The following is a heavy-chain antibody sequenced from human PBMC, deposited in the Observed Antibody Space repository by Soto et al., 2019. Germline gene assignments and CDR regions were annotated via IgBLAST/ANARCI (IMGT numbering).Heavy chain of an antibody. Sequence: QLQLQESGSGLVKPSQTLSLTCAVSGGSISSGGYSWSWIRQPPGKGLEWIGYIYHSGSTYYYPSLKSHVTISVDRSENQFSLKLSSVPAADTAVYYCARINFDYYDSSGYSRWFDPWGQGTLVTVSS. CDR3: ARINFDYYDSSGYSRWFDP. D-gene: IGHD3-22*01. CDR2: IYHSGST. CDR1: GGSISSGGYS. V-gene: IGHV4-30-2*01. J-gene: IGHJ5*02.